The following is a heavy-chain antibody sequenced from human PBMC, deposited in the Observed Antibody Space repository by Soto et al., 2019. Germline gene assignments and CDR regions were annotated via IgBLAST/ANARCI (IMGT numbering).Heavy chain of an antibody. J-gene: IGHJ4*02. CDR1: GNTLSEIS. Sequence: QVQLVQSGAEVKKPGASVKVSCKVAGNTLSEISMHWVRQAPGKGLEWMGGFDPEDGQTDYAQKFQGRLTMTEDTSSETAYMELSSLTFEDTAVEYGVSDDADFAYGGQGTLVTVSS. D-gene: IGHD1-1*01. CDR2: FDPEDGQT. V-gene: IGHV1-24*01. CDR3: VSDDADFAY.